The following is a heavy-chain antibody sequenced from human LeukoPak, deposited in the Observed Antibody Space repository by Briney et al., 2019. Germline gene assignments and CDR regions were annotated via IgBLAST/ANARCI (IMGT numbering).Heavy chain of an antibody. J-gene: IGHJ4*02. CDR3: AREGAGYFDC. Sequence: GEPLRLSCAASGFTFSSFWMSWVRQAPGKGLEWVANIKQDGSGKYYVDSGKGRFTIYRDNAKNSLYLQMDSLRAEDTAVYYCAREGAGYFDCWGQGTLVTVSS. D-gene: IGHD2-15*01. CDR1: GFTFSSFW. CDR2: IKQDGSGK. V-gene: IGHV3-7*05.